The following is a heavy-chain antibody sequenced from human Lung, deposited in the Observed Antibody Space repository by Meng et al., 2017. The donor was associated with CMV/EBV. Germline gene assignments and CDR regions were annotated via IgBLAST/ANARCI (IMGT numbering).Heavy chain of an antibody. CDR1: GGMFSSYA. V-gene: IGHV1-69*10. CDR3: SDYRLYSSSSFVQGYYNGLDV. CDR2: IVPILGIT. J-gene: IGHJ6*02. Sequence: SVXVSXXASGGMFSSYAISWVRQAPGQGLEWMGGIVPILGITNYAQNFQDRVTITADKSTSTAYMELNSLRSEDTAVYYCSDYRLYSSSSFVQGYYNGLDVWGQGTTVTVSS. D-gene: IGHD6-6*01.